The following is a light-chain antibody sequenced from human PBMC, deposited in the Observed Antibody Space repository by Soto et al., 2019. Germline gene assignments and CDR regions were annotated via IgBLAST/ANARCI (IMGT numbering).Light chain of an antibody. CDR3: YSAADDVV. CDR1: VLAKKY. V-gene: IGLV3-27*01. Sequence: SSELTQPSSVSVSPGQTARITCSGDVLAKKYARWFQQKPGQAPVVVIYKDSERPSGIPERFSGSTSGTTVTLTISGAQVEDEADYYCYSAADDVVFGGGTKLTVL. J-gene: IGLJ2*01. CDR2: KDS.